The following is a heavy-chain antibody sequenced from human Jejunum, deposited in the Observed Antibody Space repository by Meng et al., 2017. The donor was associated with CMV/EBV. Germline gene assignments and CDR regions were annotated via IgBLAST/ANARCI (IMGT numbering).Heavy chain of an antibody. CDR3: ARGPVESCTSPNCYNFYLEL. J-gene: IGHJ2*01. CDR1: FTKFA. D-gene: IGHD2-2*01. V-gene: IGHV3-30*09. Sequence: FTKFAMHWVRQAPGKGLEWVALISFDGSTKYYADSVKGRFAISRDTSKNTVFLQMNSLRPDDTAMYYCARGPVESCTSPNCYNFYLELWGRGTLVTVSS. CDR2: ISFDGSTK.